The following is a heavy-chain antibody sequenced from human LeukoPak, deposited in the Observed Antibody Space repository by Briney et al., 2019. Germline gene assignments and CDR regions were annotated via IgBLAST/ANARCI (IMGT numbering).Heavy chain of an antibody. V-gene: IGHV5-51*01. CDR3: ARQGRSSIAARTANY. CDR1: GYSFTSYW. D-gene: IGHD6-6*01. CDR2: IYPGDSDT. Sequence: GESLKISCKGSGYSFTSYWIGWVRQMPGKGLEWMGIIYPGDSDTRYSLSFQGQVTISADKSISTAYLQWSSLKASDTAMYYCARQGRSSIAARTANYWGQGTLVTVSS. J-gene: IGHJ4*02.